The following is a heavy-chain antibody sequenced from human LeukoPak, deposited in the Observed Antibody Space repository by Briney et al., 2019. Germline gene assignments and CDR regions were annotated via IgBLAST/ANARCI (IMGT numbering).Heavy chain of an antibody. J-gene: IGHJ6*02. V-gene: IGHV3-33*01. Sequence: GGSLRLSCAASGFTFSSYGMHWVRQAPGKGLEWVAVIWYDGSNKYYADSVKGRFTISRDNSKNTLYLQMNSLRAEDTAVYYCARDMADYSNYRWIMDVWGQGTTVTVSS. CDR3: ARDMADYSNYRWIMDV. D-gene: IGHD4-11*01. CDR2: IWYDGSNK. CDR1: GFTFSSYG.